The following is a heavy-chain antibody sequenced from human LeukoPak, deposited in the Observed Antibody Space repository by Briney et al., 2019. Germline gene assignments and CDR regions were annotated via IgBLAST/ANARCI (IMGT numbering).Heavy chain of an antibody. J-gene: IGHJ4*02. CDR1: GFTFSSYS. CDR3: ARDIYDFWSGYYSGLGY. D-gene: IGHD3-3*01. Sequence: GGSLRLSCAASGFTFSSYSMNWVRQAPGKGLEWVSSISSSSSYIYYADSVKGRFTISRDNAKNSLYLQMNSLRAEDTAVYYCARDIYDFWSGYYSGLGYWGQGTLVTVSS. V-gene: IGHV3-21*01. CDR2: ISSSSSYI.